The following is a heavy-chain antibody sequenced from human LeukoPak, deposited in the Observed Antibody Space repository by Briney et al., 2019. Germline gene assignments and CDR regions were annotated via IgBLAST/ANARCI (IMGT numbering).Heavy chain of an antibody. J-gene: IGHJ4*02. V-gene: IGHV4-39*01. CDR2: IYYSGIT. CDR1: GDSFGSKTYY. Sequence: PSETLSLTCTVSGDSFGSKTYYWAWIRQPPGKGLEWIGSIYYSGITYYNPSLKSRVTISVDTSKNQFSLKLSSVTAADTVVYYCARHDLAIRYFDYWGQGTLVTVSS. CDR3: ARHDLAIRYFDY. D-gene: IGHD3-9*01.